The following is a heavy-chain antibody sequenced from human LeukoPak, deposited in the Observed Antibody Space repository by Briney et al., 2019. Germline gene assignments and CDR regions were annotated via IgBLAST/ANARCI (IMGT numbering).Heavy chain of an antibody. Sequence: GGSLRLSCAASGFTFSDYHMSWIRQAPGKGLEWVSYISSSGSTIYYADSVKGRFTISRDNAKNSLYLQMNSLRAEDTAVYYCASDYVWGSYRFWGQGTLVTVSS. V-gene: IGHV3-11*01. CDR1: GFTFSDYH. J-gene: IGHJ4*02. CDR3: ASDYVWGSYRF. D-gene: IGHD3-16*02. CDR2: ISSSGSTI.